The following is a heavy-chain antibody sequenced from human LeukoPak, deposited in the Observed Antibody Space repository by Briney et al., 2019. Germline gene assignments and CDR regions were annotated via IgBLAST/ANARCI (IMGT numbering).Heavy chain of an antibody. V-gene: IGHV3-30*02. CDR3: AKGAAVTPGYFDC. CDR1: GFTFNIYG. D-gene: IGHD4-11*01. J-gene: IGHJ4*02. Sequence: GGSLRLSCAVSGFTFNIYGMHWVRQAPGKGLEWVAFIRYDGSNKYYEDSVKGRFTISRDNSKNTLYLQMNSLRPEDTAVYYCAKGAAVTPGYFDCWGPGTLVTVSS. CDR2: IRYDGSNK.